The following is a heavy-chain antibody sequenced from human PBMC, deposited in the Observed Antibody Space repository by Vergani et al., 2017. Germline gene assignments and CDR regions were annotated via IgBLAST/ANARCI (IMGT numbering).Heavy chain of an antibody. CDR1: GFTFSGSA. Sequence: EVQLVESGGGLVQPGGSLKLSCAASGFTFSGSAMHWVRQASGKGLEWVGRIRSKANSYATAYAASVKGRFTISRDDSKNTAYLQMNSLKTEDTAVYYCVIYPYWYSSGWYEYGVYGGQGTLVTVSS. V-gene: IGHV3-73*01. CDR3: VIYPYWYSSGWYEYGVY. D-gene: IGHD6-19*01. CDR2: IRSKANSYAT. J-gene: IGHJ4*02.